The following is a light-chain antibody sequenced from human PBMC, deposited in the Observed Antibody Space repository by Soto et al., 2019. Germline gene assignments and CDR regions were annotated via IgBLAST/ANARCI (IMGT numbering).Light chain of an antibody. CDR3: SSYPSNGTHVL. V-gene: IGLV2-14*03. CDR2: DVS. Sequence: QSALTQPASVSGSPGQSITISCTGTSSDVGYYNYVSWYQRHPGKVPQLIIYDVSSRPSGVSNRFSGFTSGNTAALTISGPQAEDEADYYCSSYPSNGTHVLFGAGTKLTVL. J-gene: IGLJ2*01. CDR1: SSDVGYYNY.